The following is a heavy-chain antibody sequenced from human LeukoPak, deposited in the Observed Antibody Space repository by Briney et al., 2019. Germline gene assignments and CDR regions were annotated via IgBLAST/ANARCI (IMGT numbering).Heavy chain of an antibody. CDR1: GGSISSSSYY. J-gene: IGHJ1*01. Sequence: SDTLSLTCTVSGGSISSSSYYWGWIRQPPGKGLEWIRSIYYSGSTYYDPSLKSRVTISVDTSKNQFSLKLSSVTAADTAVYHCARGLRRYCSSTSCHRSRQEYFQHWGQGTLVTVSS. D-gene: IGHD2-2*01. V-gene: IGHV4-39*07. CDR2: IYYSGST. CDR3: ARGLRRYCSSTSCHRSRQEYFQH.